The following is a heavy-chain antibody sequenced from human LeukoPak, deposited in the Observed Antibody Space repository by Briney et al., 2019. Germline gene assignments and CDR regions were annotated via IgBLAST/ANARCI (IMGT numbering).Heavy chain of an antibody. CDR3: ARDNGGCSGGSCYPFDY. D-gene: IGHD2-15*01. Sequence: PSETLPLTCTVSGGSISSYYWSWIRQPPGKGLEWIGYIYYSGSTNYNPSLKSRVTISVDTSKNQFSLKLSSVTAADTAVYYCARDNGGCSGGSCYPFDYWGQGTLVTVSS. CDR1: GGSISSYY. J-gene: IGHJ4*02. CDR2: IYYSGST. V-gene: IGHV4-59*01.